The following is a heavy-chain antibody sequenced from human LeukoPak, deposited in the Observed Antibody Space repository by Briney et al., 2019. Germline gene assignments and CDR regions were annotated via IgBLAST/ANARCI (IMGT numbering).Heavy chain of an antibody. CDR2: IYSDNT. J-gene: IGHJ6*04. CDR3: AELGITMIGGV. D-gene: IGHD3-10*02. Sequence: GALRLSCTVSGFTVSSNSMSWVRQAPGKGLEWVSFIYSDNTHYSDSVKGRFTISRDNSKNTLYLQMNSLRAEDTAVYYCAELGITMIGGVWGKGTTVTISS. V-gene: IGHV3-53*01. CDR1: GFTVSSNS.